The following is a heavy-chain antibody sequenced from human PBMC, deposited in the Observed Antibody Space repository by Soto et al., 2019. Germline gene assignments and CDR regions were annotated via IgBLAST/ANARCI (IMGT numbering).Heavy chain of an antibody. V-gene: IGHV3-30*03. CDR1: GFTLSSYD. CDR2: ISNDGSNK. J-gene: IGHJ3*02. Sequence: GGSLRLSCAASGFTLSSYDMHWVRQAPGKGLEWVAVISNDGSNKYYADSVKGRFSISRDNSKNTLYLQMICLRAEDTAVYYCERDGPSDIWGQGTMVTVSS. CDR3: ERDGPSDI.